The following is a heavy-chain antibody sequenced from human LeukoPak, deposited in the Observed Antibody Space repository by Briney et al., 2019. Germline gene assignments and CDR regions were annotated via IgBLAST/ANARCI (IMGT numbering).Heavy chain of an antibody. CDR1: GGSISSYY. J-gene: IGHJ4*02. Sequence: PSETLSLTCTVSGGSISSYYWSWIRQPPGKGLEWIGYIYYSGSTNYDPSLKSRVTISVDTSKNQFSLKLSSVTAADTAVYYCARVRGAGSYHFDYWGQGTLVTVSS. CDR2: IYYSGST. CDR3: ARVRGAGSYHFDY. V-gene: IGHV4-59*01. D-gene: IGHD3-10*01.